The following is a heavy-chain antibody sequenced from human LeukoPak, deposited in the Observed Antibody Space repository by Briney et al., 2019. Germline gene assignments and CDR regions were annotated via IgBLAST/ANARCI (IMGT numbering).Heavy chain of an antibody. Sequence: GGSLRLSCTASGFTFRNAWMNWVRQAPGNGLEWVGRIKSKTDGAATDYASPVKGRFTVSRDDSRNTVSLQMNSLKTEDTAVYYCTTEEEATFDYWGQGTLVTVSS. CDR1: GFTFRNAW. CDR2: IKSKTDGAAT. CDR3: TTEEEATFDY. J-gene: IGHJ4*02. D-gene: IGHD1-26*01. V-gene: IGHV3-15*01.